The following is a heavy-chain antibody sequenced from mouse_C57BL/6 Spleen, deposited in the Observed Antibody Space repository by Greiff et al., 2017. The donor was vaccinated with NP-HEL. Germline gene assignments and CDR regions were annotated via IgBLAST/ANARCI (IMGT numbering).Heavy chain of an antibody. J-gene: IGHJ4*01. CDR3: ARGGLRGDY. V-gene: IGHV3-6*01. CDR2: ISYDGSN. Sequence: ESGPGLVKPSQSLSLTCSVTGYSITSGYYWNWIRQFPGNKLEWMGFISYDGSNNYNPSLKNRISITRDTSKNQIFLKLNSVTTEDTATYYCARGGLRGDYWGQGTSVTVSS. D-gene: IGHD2-4*01. CDR1: GYSITSGYY.